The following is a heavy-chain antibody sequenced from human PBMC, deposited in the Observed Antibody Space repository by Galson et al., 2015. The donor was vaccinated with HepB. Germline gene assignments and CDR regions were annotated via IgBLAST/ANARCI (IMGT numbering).Heavy chain of an antibody. Sequence: SLRLSCAASGFTFSSYIMHWVRQAPGQGLEWVAVISYDGSNKYYADSVKGRFTISRDNSKNTLYLQMNNLRAEDTAVYYCARDPSSWRRSYYFDYWGQGTLVTVSS. CDR3: ARDPSSWRRSYYFDY. D-gene: IGHD6-13*01. CDR2: ISYDGSNK. CDR1: GFTFSSYI. V-gene: IGHV3-30*04. J-gene: IGHJ4*02.